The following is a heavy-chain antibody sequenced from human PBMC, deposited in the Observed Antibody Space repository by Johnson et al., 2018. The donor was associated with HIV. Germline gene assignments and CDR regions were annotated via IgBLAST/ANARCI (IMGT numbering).Heavy chain of an antibody. D-gene: IGHD3-22*01. V-gene: IGHV3-33*06. CDR2: IWYDGSNK. CDR3: AKELADSRGYYADAFDI. J-gene: IGHJ3*02. Sequence: QVLLVESGGGVVQPGRSLRLSCAASGFTFSSYGMHWVRQAPGKGLEWVAVIWYDGSNKYYADSVKGRFTISRDNSKNTLYLQMNSLRAEDTAVYYCAKELADSRGYYADAFDIWGQGTMVTVSS. CDR1: GFTFSSYG.